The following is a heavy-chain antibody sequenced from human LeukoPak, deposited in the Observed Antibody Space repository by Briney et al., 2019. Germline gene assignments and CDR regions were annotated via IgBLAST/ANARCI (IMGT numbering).Heavy chain of an antibody. Sequence: GGSLRLSCAASGFTFSSYAMHWVRQAPGKGLHWVAVISYDGSNKYYADSVKGRFTISRDNSKNTLYLQMNSLRAEDTAVYYCARDGAKYCSGGSCCGYWGQGTLVTVSS. CDR3: ARDGAKYCSGGSCCGY. CDR1: GFTFSSYA. CDR2: ISYDGSNK. J-gene: IGHJ4*02. D-gene: IGHD2-15*01. V-gene: IGHV3-30*14.